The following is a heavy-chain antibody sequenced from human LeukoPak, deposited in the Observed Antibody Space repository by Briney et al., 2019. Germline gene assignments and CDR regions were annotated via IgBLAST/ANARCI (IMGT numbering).Heavy chain of an antibody. D-gene: IGHD1-26*01. CDR3: ARPVHYVNSGSYLI. Sequence: AESLKISCQGSGYSFTNYWIGWVRQMPGKGLEGMGIIYPGDSDTRYSPSFQGHATISADKSISTAYLQWSSLKASDTAMYYCARPVHYVNSGSYLIWGQGTLVTVSS. V-gene: IGHV5-51*01. CDR2: IYPGDSDT. CDR1: GYSFTNYW. J-gene: IGHJ4*02.